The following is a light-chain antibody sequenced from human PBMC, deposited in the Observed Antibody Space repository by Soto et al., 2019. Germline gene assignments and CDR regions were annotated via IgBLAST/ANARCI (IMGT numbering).Light chain of an antibody. CDR3: QQYGSSPLT. J-gene: IGKJ1*01. Sequence: EIVLTQSPGTLSLSPGARATLSCRASQSVSSSYLAWYQQKPGQAPRLLLYGASSRATGIPDRFSGSGSGTDFTLTISRLEPEDFAVYYCQQYGSSPLTFGQGTKVEIK. CDR1: QSVSSSY. CDR2: GAS. V-gene: IGKV3-20*01.